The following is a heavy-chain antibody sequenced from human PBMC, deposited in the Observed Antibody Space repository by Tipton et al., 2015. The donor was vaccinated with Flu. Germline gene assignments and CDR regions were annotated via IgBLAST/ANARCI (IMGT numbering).Heavy chain of an antibody. CDR1: VGSFSGYY. V-gene: IGHV4-34*01. CDR2: INDSGGT. Sequence: TLSLTCAVYVGSFSGYYWSWIRQPPGKGLEWIGEINDSGGTHYNPSLKSRVTISVDTSKNQFSLKLSSVTAADTAVYYCARRRDGYNCFDYWGQGTLVAVSS. CDR3: ARRRDGYNCFDY. D-gene: IGHD5-24*01. J-gene: IGHJ4*02.